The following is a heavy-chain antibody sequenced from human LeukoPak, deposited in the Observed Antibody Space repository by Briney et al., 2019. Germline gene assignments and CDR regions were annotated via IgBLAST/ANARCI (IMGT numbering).Heavy chain of an antibody. D-gene: IGHD2-15*01. CDR1: GGSFSAYY. V-gene: IGHV4-34*01. CDR3: ARGLLLRRRSPFDY. J-gene: IGHJ4*02. CDR2: INHSGNT. Sequence: SETLSLTCAVYGGSFSAYYWSWIRQPPGKGLEWIGEINHSGNTNYNPSLKSRLTISVDTSKNQFSLKLSSVTAADTAVYYCARGLLLRRRSPFDYWGQGTLVTVSS.